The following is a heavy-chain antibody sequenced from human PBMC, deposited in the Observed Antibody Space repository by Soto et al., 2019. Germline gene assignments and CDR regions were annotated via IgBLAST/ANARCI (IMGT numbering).Heavy chain of an antibody. V-gene: IGHV1-8*01. CDR3: ARDPGFDSYGFYYFYALDV. Sequence: ASVKVSCKASGYTFTSYDINWVRQATGQGLEWMGWMNPNSGNTGYAQKFQGRVTMTRNTSISTAYMELSSLRSEDTAVYYCARDPGFDSYGFYYFYALDVWGQGTTVTVSS. J-gene: IGHJ6*02. CDR1: GYTFTSYD. D-gene: IGHD5-18*01. CDR2: MNPNSGNT.